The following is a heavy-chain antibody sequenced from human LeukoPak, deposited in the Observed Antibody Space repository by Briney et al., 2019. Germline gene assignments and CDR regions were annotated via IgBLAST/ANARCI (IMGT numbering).Heavy chain of an antibody. D-gene: IGHD6-13*01. J-gene: IGHJ4*02. CDR2: ISYDGSYK. CDR3: CKDRYSGLNTLDY. V-gene: IGHV3-30*03. CDR1: EVTFSAYG. Sequence: GGSLRLSCAASEVTFSAYGMHSVRQAPGKGLEWVAVISYDGSYKFYADSVKGRFTISRDNSKSTLYLQENSLGPEATGVYYCCKDRYSGLNTLDYWGQGTLVTVSS.